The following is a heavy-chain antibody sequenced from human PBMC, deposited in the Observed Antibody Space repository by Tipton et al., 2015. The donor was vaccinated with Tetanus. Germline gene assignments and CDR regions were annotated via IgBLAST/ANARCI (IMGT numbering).Heavy chain of an antibody. Sequence: SLRLSCAASGFTFSSYWMHWVRQAPGKGLEWVANIKQDGSETYYADSVKGRFTISRDDAKNSLYLQMNSLRAEDTAVYYCARENWKRDYWGQGTLVTVSS. CDR2: IKQDGSET. CDR1: GFTFSSYW. V-gene: IGHV3-7*01. J-gene: IGHJ4*02. CDR3: ARENWKRDY. D-gene: IGHD1-1*01.